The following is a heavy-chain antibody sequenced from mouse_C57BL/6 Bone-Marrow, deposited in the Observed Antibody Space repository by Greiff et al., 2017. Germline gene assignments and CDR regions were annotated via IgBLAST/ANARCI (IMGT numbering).Heavy chain of an antibody. V-gene: IGHV1-81*01. CDR2: LYPRSGNP. CDR1: GYTFTSYG. CDR3: ASEITDYYAMDY. J-gene: IGHJ4*01. D-gene: IGHD2-4*01. Sequence: VKLQESGAELARPGASVKLSCKASGYTFTSYGISWVKQRTGQGLEWIGELYPRSGNPYYNEKFKGKATLTADKSTSTAYMELRSLTFEDSAVYFCASEITDYYAMDYWGQGTSVTVSS.